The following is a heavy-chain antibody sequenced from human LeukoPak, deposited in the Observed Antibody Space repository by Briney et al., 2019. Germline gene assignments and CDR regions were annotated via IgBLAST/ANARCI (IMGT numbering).Heavy chain of an antibody. D-gene: IGHD5-24*01. CDR2: INHSGST. J-gene: IGHJ4*02. Sequence: PSETLSLTCAVYGGSFSGYYWSWIRQPPGKGLEWIGGINHSGSTNYNPSLKSRVTISVDTSKNQFSLKLSSVTAADTAVYYCARGGDGYTNFDYWGQGTLVTVSS. CDR3: ARGGDGYTNFDY. V-gene: IGHV4-34*01. CDR1: GGSFSGYY.